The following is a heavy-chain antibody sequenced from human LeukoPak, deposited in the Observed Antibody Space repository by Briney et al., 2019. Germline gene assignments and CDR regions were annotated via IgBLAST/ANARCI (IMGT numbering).Heavy chain of an antibody. D-gene: IGHD3-22*01. J-gene: IGHJ4*02. CDR2: INGDGSST. V-gene: IGHV3-74*01. CDR1: GFTFSSYW. Sequence: GGSLRLSCAASGFTFSSYWMHWVRQDPVKGLLWVSRINGDGSSTDYADSEKGRFTISRDNAKNTVYLQMNSLKAEYTAVYYCVRGYSSGYRLDYWGQGTLVTVSS. CDR3: VRGYSSGYRLDY.